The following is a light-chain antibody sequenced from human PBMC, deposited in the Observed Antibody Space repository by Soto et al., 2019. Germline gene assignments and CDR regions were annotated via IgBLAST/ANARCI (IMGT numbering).Light chain of an antibody. CDR1: SSNIGAGYD. Sequence: QPVLTQPPSVSGAPGQRVTISCTGSSSNIGAGYDVHWYQQLPGTAPKLLIYGNSNRPSGVPDRFSGSKSGTSASLAITGLQAEDEADYYCQSYDSSLSRSVFGTGTKVTV. CDR2: GNS. J-gene: IGLJ1*01. CDR3: QSYDSSLSRSV. V-gene: IGLV1-40*01.